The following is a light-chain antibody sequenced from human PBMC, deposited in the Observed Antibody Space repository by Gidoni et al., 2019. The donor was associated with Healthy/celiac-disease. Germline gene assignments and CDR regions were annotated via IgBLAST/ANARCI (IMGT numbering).Light chain of an antibody. CDR1: QSISSY. J-gene: IGKJ1*01. V-gene: IGKV1-39*01. CDR2: AAS. Sequence: DIQMTQSPSSLSASVGDRVTITCRASQSISSYLNWYQQKPGKAPNLLIYAASSLQSGVPSRFSGSGSGTDFTLTISSLQTEDLATYFCQQKYNTTRTFGQGTKVEIK. CDR3: QQKYNTTRT.